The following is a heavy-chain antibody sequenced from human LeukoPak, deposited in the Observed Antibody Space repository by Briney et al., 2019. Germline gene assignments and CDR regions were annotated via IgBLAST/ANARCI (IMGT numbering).Heavy chain of an antibody. V-gene: IGHV4-59*01. CDR1: GGSISSYY. J-gene: IGHJ4*02. D-gene: IGHD6-13*01. CDR2: IYYSGST. Sequence: PSETLSLACTVSGGSISSYYWSWIRQPPGKELEWIGYIYYSGSTNYSPSLKSRVTISVDTSKNQFSLKLSSVTAADTAVYYCARLYSSSLGRVFDYWGQGTLVTASS. CDR3: ARLYSSSLGRVFDY.